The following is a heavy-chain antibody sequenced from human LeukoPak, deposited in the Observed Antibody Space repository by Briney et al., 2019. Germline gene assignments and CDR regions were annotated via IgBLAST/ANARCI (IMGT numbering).Heavy chain of an antibody. CDR3: ASLYGSGPNWFDP. V-gene: IGHV3-21*01. CDR1: GGSISTYY. D-gene: IGHD3-10*01. CDR2: ISSSSSSI. J-gene: IGHJ5*02. Sequence: ETLSLTCTVSGGSISTYYWNWVRQAPGKGLEWVSSISSSSSSIYYADSVKGRFTIPRDNAKNSLYLQMNSLRAEDTAVYYCASLYGSGPNWFDPWGQGTLVTVSS.